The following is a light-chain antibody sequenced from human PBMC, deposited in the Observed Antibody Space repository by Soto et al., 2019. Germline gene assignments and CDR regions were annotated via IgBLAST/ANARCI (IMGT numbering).Light chain of an antibody. CDR2: DAS. V-gene: IGKV3-11*01. CDR1: QSVSNY. J-gene: IGKJ4*01. Sequence: EIVLTQSPATLSLSPGERATLSCRASQSVSNYLAWFQQKPGQAPRRLIYDASNRATGIPARFSGSGSGTDFTLTISSVEPEDFAVYYCQQRGSWPLLTFGGGTKVEI. CDR3: QQRGSWPLLT.